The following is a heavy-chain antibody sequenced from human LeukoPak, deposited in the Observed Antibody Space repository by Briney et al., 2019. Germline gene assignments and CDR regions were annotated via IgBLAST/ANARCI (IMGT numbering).Heavy chain of an antibody. Sequence: ASVKVSCKASGYTFTSYAISWVRQAPGQGLEWMGWISAYNGNTHHAQKVQDRVTKTTDTSTSTAYMELRSLRSDDTAVYYCAREGGPTGGAQDYWGQGTLVTVSS. CDR3: AREGGPTGGAQDY. J-gene: IGHJ4*02. D-gene: IGHD1-1*01. CDR2: ISAYNGNT. CDR1: GYTFTSYA. V-gene: IGHV1-18*01.